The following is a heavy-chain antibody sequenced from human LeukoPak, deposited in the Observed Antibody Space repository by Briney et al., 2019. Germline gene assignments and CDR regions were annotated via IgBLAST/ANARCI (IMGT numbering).Heavy chain of an antibody. CDR3: AREMNYYHSSAYYVEWLDP. CDR2: IYYSGST. D-gene: IGHD3-22*01. Sequence: SETLSLTCTVSGGSISSYYWSWIRQPPGKGLEWIGYIYYSGSTNYNPSLKSRVTISVDTSKNQFSLKLSSVTAADTAVYYCAREMNYYHSSAYYVEWLDPWGQGTLVSVSS. CDR1: GGSISSYY. V-gene: IGHV4-59*01. J-gene: IGHJ5*02.